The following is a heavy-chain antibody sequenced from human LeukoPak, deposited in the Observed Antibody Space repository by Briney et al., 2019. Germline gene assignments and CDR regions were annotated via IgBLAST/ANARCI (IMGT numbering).Heavy chain of an antibody. J-gene: IGHJ4*02. CDR3: ANLPKLRYFDWLLNNFDY. CDR1: GFSFSSYA. CDR2: ISKSGDST. D-gene: IGHD3-9*01. V-gene: IGHV3-23*01. Sequence: GGSLRLSCAASGFSFSSYAMSWVRQAPGKGLEWVSAISKSGDSTFYADSVKGRFTISRDNSQNTLYVQMNSLRAEDTAVYYCANLPKLRYFDWLLNNFDYWGQGTLVTVSS.